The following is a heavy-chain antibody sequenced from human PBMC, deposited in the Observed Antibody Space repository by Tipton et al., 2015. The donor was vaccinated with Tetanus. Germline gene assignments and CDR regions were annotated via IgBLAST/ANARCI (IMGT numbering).Heavy chain of an antibody. D-gene: IGHD6-19*01. V-gene: IGHV4-59*01. CDR1: GGSITKDY. CDR3: AGSQWLDGFIFDY. Sequence: TLSLTCNVSGGSITKDYWSWIRQSPGKILEWIGYISHSGSPNYNPSLKSRATVSVDTSKNQFSLDLTSVTAADTGVYYCAGSQWLDGFIFDYWGQGSLVTVAS. CDR2: ISHSGSP. J-gene: IGHJ4*02.